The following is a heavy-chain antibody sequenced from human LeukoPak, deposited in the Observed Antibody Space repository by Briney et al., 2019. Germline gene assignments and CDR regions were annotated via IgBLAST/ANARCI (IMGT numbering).Heavy chain of an antibody. Sequence: ASVKVSCKASGFTFTSSAVQWVRQARGQGLEWMGWINPNSGGTNYAQKFQGRVTMTRDTSISTAYMELSRLRSDDTAVYYCAREGLYSSSWYEVGYWGQGTLVTVSS. CDR2: INPNSGGT. CDR1: GFTFTSSA. J-gene: IGHJ4*02. V-gene: IGHV1-2*02. CDR3: AREGLYSSSWYEVGY. D-gene: IGHD6-13*01.